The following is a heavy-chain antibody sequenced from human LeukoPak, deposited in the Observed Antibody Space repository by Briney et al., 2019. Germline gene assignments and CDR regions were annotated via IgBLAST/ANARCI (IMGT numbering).Heavy chain of an antibody. CDR1: GYTFTGYY. D-gene: IGHD4-11*01. CDR3: ARWTTTYLDY. J-gene: IGHJ4*02. V-gene: IGHV1-46*01. CDR2: INPSGGST. Sequence: ASVKVSCKASGYTFTGYYMHWVRQAPGQGLEWMEIINPSGGSTNFAQKFQGRVTMTTDTSTITVYMELSSLRSEDTAVYYCARWTTTYLDYWGQGTLVTVSS.